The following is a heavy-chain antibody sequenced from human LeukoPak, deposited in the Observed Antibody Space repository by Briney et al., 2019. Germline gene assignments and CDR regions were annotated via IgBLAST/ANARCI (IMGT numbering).Heavy chain of an antibody. CDR1: GFTFSSYS. D-gene: IGHD5-18*01. J-gene: IGHJ4*02. V-gene: IGHV3-21*01. CDR3: ARKVDTAMAGFDY. Sequence: TTGGSLRLSCAASGFTFSSYSMNWVRQAPGKGLEWVSSISSSSSYIYYADSVKGRFTISRDNAKNSLYLQMNSLRAEDTAVYYCARKVDTAMAGFDYWGQGTLVTVSS. CDR2: ISSSSSYI.